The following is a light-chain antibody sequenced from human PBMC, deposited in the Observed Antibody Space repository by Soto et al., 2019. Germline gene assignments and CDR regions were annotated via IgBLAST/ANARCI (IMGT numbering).Light chain of an antibody. J-gene: IGLJ2*01. CDR3: CSYAGPSVFL. Sequence: QSALTQPRSVSGSPGQSVTISCTGTSSDIGAYNYVSWYQQLPGKAPKLMIYDVTKRPSGVPDRFSASKSGSTASLTISELQAGGGAVYYCCSYAGPSVFLFGGGTKLTVL. CDR1: SSDIGAYNY. V-gene: IGLV2-11*01. CDR2: DVT.